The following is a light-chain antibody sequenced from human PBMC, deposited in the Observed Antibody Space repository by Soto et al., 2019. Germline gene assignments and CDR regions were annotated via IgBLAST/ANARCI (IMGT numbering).Light chain of an antibody. CDR2: GAS. J-gene: IGKJ5*01. V-gene: IGKV3-20*01. CDR1: QSITSTY. Sequence: EIVLTQSPGTLSLSPGERATLSCRASQSITSTYLAWYQQKPGQAPRILIYGASSRATGIPDRFSGSGSGTDFTLTISRLEPEDFAVYYCQQYGSSPPITFGHGTRLEIK. CDR3: QQYGSSPPIT.